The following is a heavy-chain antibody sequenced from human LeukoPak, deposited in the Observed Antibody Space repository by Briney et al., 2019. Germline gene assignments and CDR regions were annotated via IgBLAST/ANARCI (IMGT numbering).Heavy chain of an antibody. D-gene: IGHD1-26*01. CDR1: GYTFTSYG. CDR3: ARDRYGVRSGSCDY. CDR2: IGGDNGNT. Sequence: ASVKVTCKSSGYTFTSYGISCVRQAPGHRLKWMGWIGGDNGNTNYAHILQGRVTMTTDRSTSTAYMELRSLTYDDTAVYYCARDRYGVRSGSCDYWGEGTLVTVSS. V-gene: IGHV1-18*01. J-gene: IGHJ4*02.